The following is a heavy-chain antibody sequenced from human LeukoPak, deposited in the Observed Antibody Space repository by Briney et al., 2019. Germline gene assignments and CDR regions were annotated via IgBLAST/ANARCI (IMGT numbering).Heavy chain of an antibody. CDR1: GFTFSSYW. CDR3: VRGHPGAFDI. V-gene: IGHV3-7*01. J-gene: IGHJ3*02. CDR2: IKQDGSEK. Sequence: GGSLRLSCAASGFTFSSYWMSWVRQAPGKGLEWVANIKQDGSEKYYVDSVKGRFTISRDNAKNSLFLQMNSLRVEDRAVYYCVRGHPGAFDIWGQGTMVTVSS.